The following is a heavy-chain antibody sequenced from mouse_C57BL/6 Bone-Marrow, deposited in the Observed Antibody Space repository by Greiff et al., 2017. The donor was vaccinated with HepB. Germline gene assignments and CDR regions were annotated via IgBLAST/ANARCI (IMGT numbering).Heavy chain of an antibody. V-gene: IGHV1-55*01. CDR1: GYTFTSYW. CDR2: IYPGSGST. Sequence: QVQLQQHGAELVKPGASVKMSCKASGYTFTSYWLTWVKQRPGQGLEWIGDIYPGSGSTNYNEKFKSKATLTVDTSSSTAYMQLSSLTSEDSAVYYCARPGSSPLDYWGQGTTLTVSS. J-gene: IGHJ2*01. D-gene: IGHD1-1*01. CDR3: ARPGSSPLDY.